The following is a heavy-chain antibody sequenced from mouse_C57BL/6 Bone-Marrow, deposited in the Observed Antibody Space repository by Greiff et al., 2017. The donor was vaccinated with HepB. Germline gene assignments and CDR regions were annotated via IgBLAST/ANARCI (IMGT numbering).Heavy chain of an antibody. CDR3: ALPGADY. CDR1: GYTFTSYW. D-gene: IGHD2-1*01. Sequence: VQLQQPGAELVRPGPSVKLSCKASGYTFTSYWMHWVKQRPGQGLEWIGVIDPSDSYTNYNQKFKGKATLTVDTSSSTAYMQLSSLTSEDSAVYYCALPGADYWGQGTSVTVSS. J-gene: IGHJ4*01. CDR2: IDPSDSYT. V-gene: IGHV1-59*01.